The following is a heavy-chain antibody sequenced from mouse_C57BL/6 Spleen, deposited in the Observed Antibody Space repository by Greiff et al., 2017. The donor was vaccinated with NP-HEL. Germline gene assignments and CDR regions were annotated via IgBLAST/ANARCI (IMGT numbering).Heavy chain of an antibody. Sequence: QVQLKESGPELVKPGASVKISCKASGYAFSSSWMNWVKQRPGKGLEWIGRIYPGDGDTNYNGKFKGKATLTADKSSSTAYMQLSSLTSEDSAVYFCARGGSWYFDVWGTGTTVTVSS. CDR1: GYAFSSSW. J-gene: IGHJ1*03. V-gene: IGHV1-82*01. D-gene: IGHD3-1*01. CDR3: ARGGSWYFDV. CDR2: IYPGDGDT.